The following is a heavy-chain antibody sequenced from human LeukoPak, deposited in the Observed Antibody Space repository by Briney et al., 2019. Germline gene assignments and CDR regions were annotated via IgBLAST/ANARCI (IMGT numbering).Heavy chain of an antibody. CDR2: IYYSGST. V-gene: IGHV4-59*01. CDR1: GGSISSYY. Sequence: PSETLSLTCTVSGGSISSYYWSWVRQPPGKGLEWIGYIYYSGSTNYNPSLKSRVTISVDTSKNQFSLKLSSVTAADTAVYYCARDADDYGDYLDAFDIWGQGTMVTVSS. J-gene: IGHJ3*02. D-gene: IGHD4-17*01. CDR3: ARDADDYGDYLDAFDI.